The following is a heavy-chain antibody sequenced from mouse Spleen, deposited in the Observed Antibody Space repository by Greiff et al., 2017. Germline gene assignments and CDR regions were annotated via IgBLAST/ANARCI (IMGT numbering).Heavy chain of an antibody. Sequence: VKLQESGPELVKPGASVKISCKASGYAFSSSWMNWVKQRPGKGLEWIGRIYPGDGDTNYNGKFKGKATLTADKSSSTAYMQLSSLTSEDSAVYFCAREGVYYGYSWFAYWGQGTLVTVSA. CDR1: GYAFSSSW. D-gene: IGHD1-2*01. V-gene: IGHV1-82*01. J-gene: IGHJ3*01. CDR3: AREGVYYGYSWFAY. CDR2: IYPGDGDT.